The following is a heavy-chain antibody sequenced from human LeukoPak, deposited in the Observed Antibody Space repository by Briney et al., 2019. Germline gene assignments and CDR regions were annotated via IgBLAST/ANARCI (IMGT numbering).Heavy chain of an antibody. CDR1: GFTFRNYA. D-gene: IGHD1-26*01. CDR2: DGNNN. Sequence: RRSLRLSCAAPGFTFRNYAIHWVRQAPGKGLEWVSVDGNNNYYTNSVKARFTISRHNSKNTVYLQMNSLRAEDTAVYYCAREKGSYLIYYYYYGMDVWGQGTTVTVSS. V-gene: IGHV3-30-3*01. J-gene: IGHJ6*02. CDR3: AREKGSYLIYYYYYGMDV.